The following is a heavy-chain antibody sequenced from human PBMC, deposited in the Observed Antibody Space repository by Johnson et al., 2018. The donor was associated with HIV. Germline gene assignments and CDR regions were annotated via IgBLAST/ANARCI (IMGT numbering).Heavy chain of an antibody. D-gene: IGHD6-19*01. J-gene: IGHJ3*02. CDR2: ISSSGSII. CDR1: GFIFSDYY. Sequence: QVQLVESGGGLVQPGGSLRLSCAASGFIFSDYYMSWIRQAPGKGLEWVSYISSSGSIIYYADSVKGRFTISRDNAKNSLYLQMNSLRAEDTAVYYCARDRPWLVRDAFDIWGQGTMVTVSS. CDR3: ARDRPWLVRDAFDI. V-gene: IGHV3-11*04.